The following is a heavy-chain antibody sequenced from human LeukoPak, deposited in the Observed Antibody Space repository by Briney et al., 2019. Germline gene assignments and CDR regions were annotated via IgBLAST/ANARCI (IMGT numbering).Heavy chain of an antibody. CDR3: ASENSSGQGGGANWFDP. D-gene: IGHD6-19*01. J-gene: IGHJ5*02. CDR1: GGTFSSYA. V-gene: IGHV1-69*04. CDR2: IIPIFGIA. Sequence: GASVKVSCKASGGTFSSYAISWVRQAPGQGLEWMRRIIPIFGIANYAQKFQGRVTITADKSTSTAYMELSSLRSEDTAVYYCASENSSGQGGGANWFDPWGQGTLVTVSS.